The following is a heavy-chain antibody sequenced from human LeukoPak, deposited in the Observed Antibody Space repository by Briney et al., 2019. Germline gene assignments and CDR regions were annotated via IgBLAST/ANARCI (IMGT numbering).Heavy chain of an antibody. Sequence: PGGSLRLSCSASGFTFSTYAMHWVRQAPGKGLEHVSPVNTNGEDTYCADSVKGRFTISRDNSQRTLYLQMSSLRAEDPAVYYCVKDLRGGGYYTGFDYWGQGTLVTVSS. D-gene: IGHD3-10*01. CDR2: VNTNGEDT. V-gene: IGHV3-64D*09. CDR1: GFTFSTYA. J-gene: IGHJ4*02. CDR3: VKDLRGGGYYTGFDY.